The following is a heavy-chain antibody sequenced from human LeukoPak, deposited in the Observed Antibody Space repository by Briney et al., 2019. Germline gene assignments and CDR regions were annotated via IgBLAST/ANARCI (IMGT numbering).Heavy chain of an antibody. Sequence: PGGSLRLSCAASGFTFSDYYMSWIRTAPGKGLERVSYISSSGSTIYYADSVNGRFTISRDNAKNSLYLQMNSLRAEDTAVYYCARVGVSSIAAAGAYYYYGMDVWGQGTTVTVSS. D-gene: IGHD6-13*01. V-gene: IGHV3-11*01. CDR1: GFTFSDYY. CDR3: ARVGVSSIAAAGAYYYYGMDV. CDR2: ISSSGSTI. J-gene: IGHJ6*02.